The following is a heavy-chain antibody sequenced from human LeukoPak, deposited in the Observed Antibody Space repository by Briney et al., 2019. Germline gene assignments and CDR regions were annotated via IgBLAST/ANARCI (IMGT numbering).Heavy chain of an antibody. Sequence: GGSLRLSCAASGFTFSSYAMHWVRQAPGKGLEWVAVIWYDGSNKYYADSVKGRFTISRDNFKNTLYLQMNSLRAEDTAVYYCARDGDSGDAFDIWGQGTMVTVSS. CDR2: IWYDGSNK. D-gene: IGHD4-17*01. V-gene: IGHV3-33*08. J-gene: IGHJ3*02. CDR1: GFTFSSYA. CDR3: ARDGDSGDAFDI.